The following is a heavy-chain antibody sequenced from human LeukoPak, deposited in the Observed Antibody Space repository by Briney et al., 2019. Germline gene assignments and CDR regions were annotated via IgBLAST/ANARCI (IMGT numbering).Heavy chain of an antibody. D-gene: IGHD4/OR15-4a*01. CDR1: GGSISSYY. CDR3: ARVSVLTADLDY. Sequence: PSETLSLTCAVYGGSISSYYWSWIRQPPGTGLEWIGYIYYSGSTNYNPSLTSRVTISVDTPKNQFSLKLRSVTAADTAVYYCARVSVLTADLDYWGPGTLVTVSS. J-gene: IGHJ4*02. V-gene: IGHV4-59*08. CDR2: IYYSGST.